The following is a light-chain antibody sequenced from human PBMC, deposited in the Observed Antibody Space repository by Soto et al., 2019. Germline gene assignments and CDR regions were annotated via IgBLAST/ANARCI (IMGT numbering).Light chain of an antibody. CDR3: SSYIRGTSHAV. J-gene: IGLJ2*01. Sequence: QSALTQPASVSGSPGQSITISCTGTSSDVGGYDYVSWYQQRPGKAPKLIIYDVSNRPSGVSHRFSGSKSGNTASLTISGLQAEDESDYYCSSYIRGTSHAVFGGGTKLTVL. CDR1: SSDVGGYDY. CDR2: DVS. V-gene: IGLV2-14*01.